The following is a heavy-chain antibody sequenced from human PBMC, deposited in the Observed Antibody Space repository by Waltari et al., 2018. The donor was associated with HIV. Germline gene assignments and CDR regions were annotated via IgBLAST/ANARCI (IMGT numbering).Heavy chain of an antibody. CDR1: GGSFSGYY. CDR3: AREYYYGP. D-gene: IGHD3-10*01. Sequence: QVQLQQWGAGLLKPSETLSLTCAVYGGSFSGYYWSWIRQPPGKGLEWIGEINHSGSTNYNPSLKSRVTISVDTSKNQFSLKLSSVTAADTAVYYCAREYYYGPWGQGTLVTVSS. J-gene: IGHJ5*02. V-gene: IGHV4-34*01. CDR2: INHSGST.